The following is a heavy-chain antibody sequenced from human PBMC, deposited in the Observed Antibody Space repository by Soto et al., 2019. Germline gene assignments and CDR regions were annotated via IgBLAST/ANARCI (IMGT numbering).Heavy chain of an antibody. V-gene: IGHV1-18*01. CDR1: GYTFSNYG. D-gene: IGHD2-2*01. CDR3: ARVVPGAEAWFGP. Sequence: ASVKVSCKTSGYTFSNYGITWVRQAPGQPLEWLGWISLYSDGTNYAQKFQGRASMTTDTSTTTAYMELRSLRSDDTAVYYCARVVPGAEAWFGPWGQGTLVTVSS. J-gene: IGHJ5*02. CDR2: ISLYSDGT.